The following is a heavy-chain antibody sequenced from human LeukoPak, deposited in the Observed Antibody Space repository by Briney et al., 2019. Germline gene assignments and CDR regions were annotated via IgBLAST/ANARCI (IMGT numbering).Heavy chain of an antibody. CDR2: INHSGST. CDR3: ASTTVVAATIGGFDY. CDR1: GGSFSGYY. D-gene: IGHD2-15*01. Sequence: SETLSLTCAVYGGSFSGYYWSWIRQPPGKGLEWIGEINHSGSTNYNPSLKSRVTISVDTSKNQFSLKLSSVTAADTAVYYCASTTVVAATIGGFDYWGQGTLVTVSS. J-gene: IGHJ4*02. V-gene: IGHV4-34*01.